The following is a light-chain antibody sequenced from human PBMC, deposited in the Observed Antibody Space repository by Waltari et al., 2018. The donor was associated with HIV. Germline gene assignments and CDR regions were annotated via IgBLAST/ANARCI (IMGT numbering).Light chain of an antibody. CDR2: NDD. CDR1: SYNIGDNT. V-gene: IGLV1-44*01. J-gene: IGLJ2*01. CDR3: STWQDGLNGVL. Sequence: QSVLTQPPSASGTFGQRVAISCSGSSYNIGDNTVNWYQQVPGAAPKLLIYNDDQRPSGVPDRFSGSKSGTSASLAINGLQSEDEGTYYCSTWQDGLNGVLFGGGTELAVL.